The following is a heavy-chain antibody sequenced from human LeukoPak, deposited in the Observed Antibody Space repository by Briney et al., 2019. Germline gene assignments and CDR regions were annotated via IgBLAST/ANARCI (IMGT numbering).Heavy chain of an antibody. Sequence: PSETLSLTCAVYGGSFSGYYWSWIRQPPGKGLEWIGEINHSGSTNYNPSLKSRVTISVDTSKNQFSLKLSSVTAADTAVYYCARVVGLTGYSSSWYSGYYYYMDVWGKGTTVTVSS. J-gene: IGHJ6*03. CDR3: ARVVGLTGYSSSWYSGYYYYMDV. D-gene: IGHD6-13*01. CDR2: INHSGST. V-gene: IGHV4-34*01. CDR1: GGSFSGYY.